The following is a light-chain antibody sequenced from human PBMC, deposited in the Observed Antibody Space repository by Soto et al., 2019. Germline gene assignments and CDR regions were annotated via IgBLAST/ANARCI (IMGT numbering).Light chain of an antibody. V-gene: IGLV2-14*01. J-gene: IGLJ2*01. CDR3: SSFSATTTTTVV. CDR1: SSDVGAYKY. CDR2: EVS. Sequence: QSALTQPASVSGSPGQSITISCTGTSSDVGAYKYVSWYQQHPGKAPKLIIYEVSNRPSGVPNRFSASKSGNTASLTISGLQTEDEADYFCSSFSATTTTTVVVGGGTKVTVL.